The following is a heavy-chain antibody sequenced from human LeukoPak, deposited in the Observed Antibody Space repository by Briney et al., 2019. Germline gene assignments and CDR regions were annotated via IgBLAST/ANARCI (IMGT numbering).Heavy chain of an antibody. Sequence: LPGGSLRLSCAASGFTFSSYAMSWVRQAPGKGLEWVSVIYSGGSTYYADSVKGRFTITRDNSKSTLYLQMNSLRAEDTAVYYCASGSGSYYGEFFDYWGQGTLVTVSS. V-gene: IGHV3-53*01. CDR3: ASGSGSYYGEFFDY. CDR1: GFTFSSYA. J-gene: IGHJ4*02. D-gene: IGHD1-26*01. CDR2: IYSGGST.